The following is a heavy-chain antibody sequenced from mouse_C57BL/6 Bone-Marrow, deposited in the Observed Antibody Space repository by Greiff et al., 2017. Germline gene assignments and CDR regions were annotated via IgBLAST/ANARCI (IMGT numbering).Heavy chain of an antibody. Sequence: VQLQQPGAELVKPGASVKLSCKASGYTFTSYWMHWVKQRPGQGLEWIGMIHPNSGSTNYNEKFKSKATLTVDKSSSTAYMQLSSQTSEDSAVDYCARTEPRGSMDYWGQGTSVTVSS. CDR3: ARTEPRGSMDY. CDR1: GYTFTSYW. J-gene: IGHJ4*01. CDR2: IHPNSGST. V-gene: IGHV1-64*01.